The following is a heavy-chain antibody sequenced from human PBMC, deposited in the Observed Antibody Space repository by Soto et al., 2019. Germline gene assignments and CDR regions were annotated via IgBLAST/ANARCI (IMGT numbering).Heavy chain of an antibody. CDR3: ARENWFDP. Sequence: GGSLRLSCAASGFTFRSYAMRWLRQAPGKGLEWASSISSSGGNIYYADSVKGRFTISRDNATNTLYLQMNSLRAEDTAVYYCARENWFDPWGQGTLVTVSS. V-gene: IGHV3-21*04. CDR1: GFTFRSYA. CDR2: ISSSGGNI. J-gene: IGHJ5*02.